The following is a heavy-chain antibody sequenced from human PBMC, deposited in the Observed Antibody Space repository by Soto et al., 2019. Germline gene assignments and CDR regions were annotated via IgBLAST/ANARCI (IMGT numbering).Heavy chain of an antibody. CDR3: AREVGDKAVESLYR. J-gene: IGHJ4*02. Sequence: GGSLRLSCAASGFTFGIYVMGWVRQAPGKGLEWLSYISSSISTIYYADSVEGRFTFSRDNAKNTLYWQKNSLRDKETAVYYCAREVGDKAVESLYRWGQGTRVTVSS. V-gene: IGHV3-48*02. D-gene: IGHD5-18*01. CDR1: GFTFGIYV. CDR2: ISSSISTI.